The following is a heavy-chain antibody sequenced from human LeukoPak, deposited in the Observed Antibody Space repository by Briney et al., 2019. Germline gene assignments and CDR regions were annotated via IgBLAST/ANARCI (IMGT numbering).Heavy chain of an antibody. J-gene: IGHJ4*02. CDR1: GGTFSSYA. CDR3: ARLVVVVAATIGYFDY. Sequence: GASVTVSCKASGGTFSSYAISWVRQAPGQGLEWMGGIIPSFGTANYAQKFQGRVTITADESTSTAYMELSSLRSEDTAVYYCARLVVVVAATIGYFDYWGQGTLVTVSS. V-gene: IGHV1-69*13. CDR2: IIPSFGTA. D-gene: IGHD2-15*01.